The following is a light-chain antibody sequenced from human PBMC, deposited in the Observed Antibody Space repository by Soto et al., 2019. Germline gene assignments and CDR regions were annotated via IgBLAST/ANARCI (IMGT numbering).Light chain of an antibody. J-gene: IGKJ4*01. V-gene: IGKV1D-13*01. CDR3: QHFNNYPHLS. Sequence: IQMTQSPSSLSASVGDRVTITCRASQGISSTLAWYQQKPGKAPELLIFDASNLEGGVPSRFSGSGSGTYFTLTISSLQAEDFATYYCQHFNNYPHLSFGGGTKVDIK. CDR1: QGISST. CDR2: DAS.